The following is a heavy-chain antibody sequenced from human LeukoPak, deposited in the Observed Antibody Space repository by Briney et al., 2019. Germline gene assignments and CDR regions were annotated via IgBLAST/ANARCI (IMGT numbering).Heavy chain of an antibody. CDR2: INSDGSST. CDR1: GFAFSNYW. D-gene: IGHD3-22*01. CDR3: TTEVGYYYDYNWFDP. J-gene: IGHJ5*02. Sequence: GGSLRLSCAASGFAFSNYWMHWVRQAPGKGLVLVSRINSDGSSTSYADSVKGRFTISRDNAKNTLYLQMNSLKTEDTAVYYCTTEVGYYYDYNWFDPWGQGTLVTVSS. V-gene: IGHV3-74*01.